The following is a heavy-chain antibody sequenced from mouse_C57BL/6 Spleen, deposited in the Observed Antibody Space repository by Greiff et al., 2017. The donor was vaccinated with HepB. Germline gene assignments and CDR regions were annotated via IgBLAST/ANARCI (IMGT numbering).Heavy chain of an antibody. CDR2: INPNNGGT. CDR1: GYTFTDYN. CDR3: ARRTPYSNYPYWYFDV. D-gene: IGHD2-5*01. Sequence: EVQLQQSGPELVKPGASVKIPCKASGYTFTDYNMDWVKQSHGKSLEWIGDINPNNGGTIYNQKFKGKATLTVDKSSSTAYMELRSLTSDDTADYYCARRTPYSNYPYWYFDVWGTGTTVTVSS. V-gene: IGHV1-18*01. J-gene: IGHJ1*03.